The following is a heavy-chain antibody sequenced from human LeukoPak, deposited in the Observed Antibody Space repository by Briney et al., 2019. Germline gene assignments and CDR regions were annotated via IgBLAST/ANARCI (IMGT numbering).Heavy chain of an antibody. CDR2: IYSSGNT. CDR3: ARVALITIHENDAFDI. CDR1: GVSIISNRHY. Sequence: TSETLSLTCTVSGVSIISNRHYWSWIRQTAGKGLEWFGHIYSSGNTKYNPSLKRRLTMSIDSSKNQFSLILTSVTAADTAVYYCARVALITIHENDAFDIWGQGTVVTVSS. D-gene: IGHD3-3*01. V-gene: IGHV4-61*09. J-gene: IGHJ3*02.